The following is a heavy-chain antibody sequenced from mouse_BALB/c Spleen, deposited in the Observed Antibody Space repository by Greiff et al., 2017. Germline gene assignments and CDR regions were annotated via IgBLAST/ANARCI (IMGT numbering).Heavy chain of an antibody. CDR2: ISSGGSYT. V-gene: IGHV5-9-3*01. Sequence: EVKVVESGGGLVKPGGSLKLSCAASGFTFSSYAMSWVRQTPEKRLEWVATISSGGSYTYYPDSVKGRFTISRDNAKNTLYLQMSSLRSEDTAMYYCARDYGYYFDYWGQGTTLTVSS. J-gene: IGHJ2*01. D-gene: IGHD1-2*01. CDR1: GFTFSSYA. CDR3: ARDYGYYFDY.